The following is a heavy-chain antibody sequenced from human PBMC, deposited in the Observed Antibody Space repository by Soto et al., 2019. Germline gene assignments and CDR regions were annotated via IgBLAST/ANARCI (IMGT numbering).Heavy chain of an antibody. V-gene: IGHV3-48*01. CDR3: VRKRGFGDLSDPYGAFDI. D-gene: IGHD3-10*01. CDR2: ISSSSSTI. J-gene: IGHJ3*02. Sequence: EVQLVESGGGLVQPGGSLRLSCADSGFTFSSYSMNWVRQAPGKGLEWVSYISSSSSTIYYADSVKGRFTISRDNAKNSLILELICRRAEDTAVYYCVRKRGFGDLSDPYGAFDIRGRGTMVTVSS. CDR1: GFTFSSYS.